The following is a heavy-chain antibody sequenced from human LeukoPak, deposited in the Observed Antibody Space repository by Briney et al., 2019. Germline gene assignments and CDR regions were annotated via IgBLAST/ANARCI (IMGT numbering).Heavy chain of an antibody. CDR3: AKDSLSSSRALLFDY. V-gene: IGHV3-23*01. CDR1: GFTFSSYA. CDR2: SGSGHTT. J-gene: IGHJ4*02. D-gene: IGHD6-6*01. Sequence: PGGSLRLSCAASGFTFSSYAMSWVRQAPGKGLEWVSVSGSGHTTYYADSVKGRFTISRDNSKNTPYLQMNSLRAEDTAVYYCAKDSLSSSRALLFDYWGQGTLVTVSS.